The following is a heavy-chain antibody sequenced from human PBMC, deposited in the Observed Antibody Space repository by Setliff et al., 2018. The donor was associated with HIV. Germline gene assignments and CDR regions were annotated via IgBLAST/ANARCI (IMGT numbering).Heavy chain of an antibody. CDR1: GFNFSDDY. CDR2: ISSSGSFT. Sequence: LKISCVVPGFNFSDDYMSWIRQAPGKGLEWVSYISSSGSFTNYADSVKGRFTISRDNAKNSLDLQMNSLRAEDTAVYYCARGGLGYFYYYYMDVWGKGTTVTVSS. J-gene: IGHJ6*03. CDR3: ARGGLGYFYYYYMDV. V-gene: IGHV3-11*06. D-gene: IGHD7-27*01.